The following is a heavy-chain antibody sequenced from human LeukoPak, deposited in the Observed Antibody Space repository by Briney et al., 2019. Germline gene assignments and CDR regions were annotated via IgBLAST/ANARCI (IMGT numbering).Heavy chain of an antibody. V-gene: IGHV1-2*02. CDR1: GYTFTGYY. Sequence: GASVKVSCKASGYTFTGYYMHWVRQAPGQGLEWMGWINPNSGGTNYAQKFQGRVTMTRDTSISTAYMELSRLRSDDTAVYYCAREHPGSSSWLTYRVGGFDYWGQGTLVTVSS. CDR2: INPNSGGT. CDR3: AREHPGSSSWLTYRVGGFDY. D-gene: IGHD6-13*01. J-gene: IGHJ4*02.